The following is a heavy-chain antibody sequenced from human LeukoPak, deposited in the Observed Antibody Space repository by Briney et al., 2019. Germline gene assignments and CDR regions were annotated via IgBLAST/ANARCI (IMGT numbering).Heavy chain of an antibody. Sequence: GASLRLSCAASGFTFSSYAMSWVRQAPGKGLEWVSAISGSGGSTYYADSVKGRSTISRDNSKNTLYLQMNSLRAEDTAVYYCAKDSAPYYDILTGYSLFDYWGQGTLVTVSS. J-gene: IGHJ4*02. CDR3: AKDSAPYYDILTGYSLFDY. CDR1: GFTFSSYA. D-gene: IGHD3-9*01. V-gene: IGHV3-23*01. CDR2: ISGSGGST.